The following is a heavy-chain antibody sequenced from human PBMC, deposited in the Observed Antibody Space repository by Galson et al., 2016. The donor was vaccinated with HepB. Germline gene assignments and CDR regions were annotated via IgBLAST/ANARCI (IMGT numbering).Heavy chain of an antibody. Sequence: SETLSLTCTVSGGPINTNTFYWGWIRQPPGKGLEWIGTVHNSGSNYFNPSLKSRVTISIDTSKNQFSLQLNSVTPEDTAVYYCARVRSGYSGYANPYYYGMDVWGQGTTVTVSS. CDR1: GGPINTNTFY. CDR3: ARVRSGYSGYANPYYYGMDV. D-gene: IGHD5-12*01. CDR2: VHNSGSN. V-gene: IGHV4-39*01. J-gene: IGHJ6*02.